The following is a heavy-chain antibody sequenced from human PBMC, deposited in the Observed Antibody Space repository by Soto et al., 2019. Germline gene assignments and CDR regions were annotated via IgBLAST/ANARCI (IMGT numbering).Heavy chain of an antibody. CDR3: VKDESINWYSGHFRH. J-gene: IGHJ1*01. CDR1: GFTFDDYA. V-gene: IGHV3-9*01. D-gene: IGHD6-13*01. CDR2: INWNSGSI. Sequence: GGSLRLSCAASGFTFDDYAMHWVRQVPGKGLEWVSGINWNSGSIGYGDSVKGRFAISRDNAKNSLHLQTNSLSAEDTAFYYCVKDESINWYSGHFRHWGQGTLVTVSS.